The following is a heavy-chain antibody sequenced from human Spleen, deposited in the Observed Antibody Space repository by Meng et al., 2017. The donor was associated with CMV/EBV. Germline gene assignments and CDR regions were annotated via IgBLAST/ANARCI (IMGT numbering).Heavy chain of an antibody. CDR3: ARPGLTVAGTRWFDP. Sequence: GESLKISCAASGFTFSSYAMYWVRQAPGKGLEWVAVISYDGSNKYYADSVKGRFTISRDNSKNTLYLQMNSLRAEDTALYYCARPGLTVAGTRWFDPWGQGTLVTVSS. CDR1: GFTFSSYA. D-gene: IGHD6-13*01. V-gene: IGHV3-30-3*02. CDR2: ISYDGSNK. J-gene: IGHJ5*02.